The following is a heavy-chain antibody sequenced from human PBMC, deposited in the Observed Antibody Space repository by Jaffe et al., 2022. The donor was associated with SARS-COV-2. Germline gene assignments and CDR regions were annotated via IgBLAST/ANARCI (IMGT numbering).Heavy chain of an antibody. CDR3: ARLTWTTGRGFDY. D-gene: IGHD7-27*01. V-gene: IGHV3-21*02. CDR2: ISGRGSYI. Sequence: EVQLVESGGGLVKPGGSLGLSCAASGFTFSNYSMNWVRQAPGKGLEWVSSISGRGSYIYYADSVKGRFTISRDNAKNSLSLQMNSLRAEDTAMYYCARLTWTTGRGFDYWGQGTLVTVSP. J-gene: IGHJ4*02. CDR1: GFTFSNYS.